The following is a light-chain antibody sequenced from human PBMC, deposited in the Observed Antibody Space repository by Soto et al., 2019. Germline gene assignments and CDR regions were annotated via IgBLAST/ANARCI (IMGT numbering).Light chain of an antibody. CDR2: SNN. CDR3: AAWDDSLNGHVV. V-gene: IGLV1-44*01. CDR1: SSNIGSNT. J-gene: IGLJ2*01. Sequence: QSVLTQPPSASGTPGQRVTISCSGSSSNIGSNTVNWYQQRPGTAPKLLIYSNNQRPSGVPDRFSGSKSGTSASLDISGLQSEDEADYYCAAWDDSLNGHVVFGGGTKLTVL.